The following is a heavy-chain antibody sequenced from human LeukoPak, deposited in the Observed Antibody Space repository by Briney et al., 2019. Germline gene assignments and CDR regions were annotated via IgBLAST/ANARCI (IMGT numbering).Heavy chain of an antibody. CDR1: GGSISSYY. J-gene: IGHJ4*02. CDR2: IYYSGST. V-gene: IGHV4-59*01. CDR3: ASSFGPRGYSGYVALGY. Sequence: PSETLSLTCTVSGGSISSYYWSWIRQPPGKGLEWIGYIYYSGSTNYNPSLKSRVTISVDTSKNQFSLKLSSVTAADTAVYYCASSFGPRGYSGYVALGYWGQGTLVTVSS. D-gene: IGHD5-12*01.